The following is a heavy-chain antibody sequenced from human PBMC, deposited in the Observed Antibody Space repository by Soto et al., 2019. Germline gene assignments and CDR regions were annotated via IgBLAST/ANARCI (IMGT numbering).Heavy chain of an antibody. CDR1: GGSISSYY. Sequence: SETLSLTCTVSGGSISSYYWSWIRQPPGKGLEWIGYIYYSGSTNYNPSLKSRVTISVDTSKNQFSLKLSSVTAADTAVYYCARLGHGSRKYYYDSSGPLWFDPWGQGTLVTVSS. CDR3: ARLGHGSRKYYYDSSGPLWFDP. D-gene: IGHD3-22*01. J-gene: IGHJ5*02. CDR2: IYYSGST. V-gene: IGHV4-59*08.